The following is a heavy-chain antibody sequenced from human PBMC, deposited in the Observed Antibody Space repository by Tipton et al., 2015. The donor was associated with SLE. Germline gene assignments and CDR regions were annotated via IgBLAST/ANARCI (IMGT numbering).Heavy chain of an antibody. J-gene: IGHJ3*02. D-gene: IGHD4-17*01. CDR1: GGSFSGYY. CDR2: INHSGST. V-gene: IGHV4-34*01. CDR3: ARDTVTPWGAFDI. Sequence: TLSLTCAVYGGSFSGYYWSWIRQPPGKGLEWIGEINHSGSTNYNPSLKSRVTISVDTSKSQFSLKLSSVTAADTAVYYCARDTVTPWGAFDIWGQGTMVTVSS.